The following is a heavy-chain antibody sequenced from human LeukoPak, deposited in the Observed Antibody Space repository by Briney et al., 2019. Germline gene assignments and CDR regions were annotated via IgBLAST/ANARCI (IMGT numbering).Heavy chain of an antibody. CDR1: GYTFTSYG. CDR3: ARASPFVDRYYYYYGMDV. V-gene: IGHV1-18*01. D-gene: IGHD2/OR15-2a*01. CDR2: ISAYNGNT. Sequence: ASVKVSCKASGYTFTSYGISWVRQAPGQGLEWMGWISAYNGNTNYAQKLQGRVTMTTDTSTSTAYMELRSLRSDDTAVYYCARASPFVDRYYYYYGMDVWGQGTTVTVSS. J-gene: IGHJ6*02.